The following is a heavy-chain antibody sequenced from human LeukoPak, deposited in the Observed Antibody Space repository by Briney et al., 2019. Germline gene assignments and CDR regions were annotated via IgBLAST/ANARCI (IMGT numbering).Heavy chain of an antibody. CDR1: GFTFSDYY. D-gene: IGHD3-3*01. Sequence: NPGGSLRLSCAASGFTFSDYYMSWIRQAPGKGLEWVSYISSSGSTIYYADSVKGRFTISRDNAKNSLYLQMNSLRAEDTAVYYCARVGAGYYTNLEGLYMDVWGKGTTATVSS. J-gene: IGHJ6*03. CDR2: ISSSGSTI. V-gene: IGHV3-11*04. CDR3: ARVGAGYYTNLEGLYMDV.